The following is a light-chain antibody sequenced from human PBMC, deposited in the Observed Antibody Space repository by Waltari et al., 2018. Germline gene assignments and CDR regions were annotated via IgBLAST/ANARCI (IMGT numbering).Light chain of an antibody. V-gene: IGLV3-1*01. Sequence: ELTQPHSVSVSPGQTATISCSGETLAKNYASWYPQRPGQSPLLIIYQDNRRPSEIPDRFSGSGSGNTATLTIRGAQVQDEADYYCQSWAADNIIFGGPTKLTVL. CDR2: QDN. CDR3: QSWAADNII. J-gene: IGLJ2*01. CDR1: TLAKNY.